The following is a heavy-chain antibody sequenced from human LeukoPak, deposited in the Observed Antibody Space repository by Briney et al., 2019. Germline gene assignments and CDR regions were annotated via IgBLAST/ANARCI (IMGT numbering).Heavy chain of an antibody. CDR2: IRYDGSNK. J-gene: IGHJ5*02. V-gene: IGHV3-30*02. Sequence: GGSLRLSCAASGFTFSTYAMSWVRQAPGKGLEWVAFIRYDGSNKYYADSVKGRFTISRDNSKNTLYLQMNSLRAEDTAVYYCAKDAVRWRYNWFDPWGQGTLVTVSS. D-gene: IGHD4-23*01. CDR1: GFTFSTYA. CDR3: AKDAVRWRYNWFDP.